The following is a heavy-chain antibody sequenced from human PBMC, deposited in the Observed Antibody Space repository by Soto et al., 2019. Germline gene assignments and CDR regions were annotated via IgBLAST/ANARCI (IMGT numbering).Heavy chain of an antibody. Sequence: GGSLRLSCAASGFTFSSYGMHWVRQAPGKGLEWVAVISYDGSNKYYADSVKGRFTISRDNSKNTLYLQMNSLRAEDTAVYYCAKDGAYYDFWSGYYGGLNYFDYWGQGTLVTVSS. CDR3: AKDGAYYDFWSGYYGGLNYFDY. CDR2: ISYDGSNK. V-gene: IGHV3-30*18. J-gene: IGHJ4*02. CDR1: GFTFSSYG. D-gene: IGHD3-3*01.